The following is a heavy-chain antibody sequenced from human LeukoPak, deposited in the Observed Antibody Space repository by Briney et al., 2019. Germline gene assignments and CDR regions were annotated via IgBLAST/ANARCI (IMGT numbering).Heavy chain of an antibody. CDR3: ARQWSYGDFWITPWGWFDP. J-gene: IGHJ5*02. D-gene: IGHD3-3*01. CDR1: GGSFSGYY. Sequence: SETLSLTCAVYGGSFSGYYWSWIRQPPGKGLEWIGEINHSGSTNYNPSLKSRVTISVDTSKNQFSLKLSSVTAADTAVYYCARQWSYGDFWITPWGWFDPWGQGTLVTVSS. CDR2: INHSGST. V-gene: IGHV4-34*01.